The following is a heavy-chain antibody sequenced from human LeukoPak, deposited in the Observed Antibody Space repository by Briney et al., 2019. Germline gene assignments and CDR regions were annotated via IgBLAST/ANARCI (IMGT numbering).Heavy chain of an antibody. CDR1: GGSISSYY. D-gene: IGHD5-18*01. CDR3: ARADTAMVTPDY. V-gene: IGHV4-59*08. Sequence: SETLSLTCTVSGGSISSYYWSWIRQPPGKGLEWFGYIYYSGSTNYNPSLKSRVTISVDTSKNQFSLKLSSVTAADTAVYYCARADTAMVTPDYWGQGTLVTVSS. CDR2: IYYSGST. J-gene: IGHJ4*02.